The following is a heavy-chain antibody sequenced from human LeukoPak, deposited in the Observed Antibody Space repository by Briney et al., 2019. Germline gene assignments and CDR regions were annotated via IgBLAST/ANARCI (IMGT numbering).Heavy chain of an antibody. Sequence: GGSLRLSCAASGFTVSSYWMSWVRQAPGKGLEWEANIKQDGSEKYYVDSVKGRFTISRDNAKNTLYLQMNSLRAEDTAVYYCARDAWTSQGYYFDYWGQGTLVTVSS. CDR2: IKQDGSEK. CDR1: GFTVSSYW. V-gene: IGHV3-7*01. CDR3: ARDAWTSQGYYFDY. J-gene: IGHJ4*02. D-gene: IGHD3/OR15-3a*01.